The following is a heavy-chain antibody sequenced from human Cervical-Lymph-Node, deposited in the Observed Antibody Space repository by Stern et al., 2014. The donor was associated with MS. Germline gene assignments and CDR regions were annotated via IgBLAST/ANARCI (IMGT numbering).Heavy chain of an antibody. CDR3: AKDSSLYYYYGMDV. J-gene: IGHJ6*02. Sequence: EVHLVESGGGLVQPGRSLRLSCAASGFTFDDYAMHWVRQAPGKGLEWVSGISWNSGSIGYADSVKGRFTISRDNAKNSLYLQMNSLRAEDTALYYCAKDSSLYYYYGMDVWGQGTTVTVSS. CDR1: GFTFDDYA. V-gene: IGHV3-9*01. CDR2: ISWNSGSI.